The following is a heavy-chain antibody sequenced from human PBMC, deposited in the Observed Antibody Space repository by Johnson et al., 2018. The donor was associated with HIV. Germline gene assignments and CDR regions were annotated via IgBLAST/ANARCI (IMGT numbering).Heavy chain of an antibody. CDR3: ASEVRGVLDI. V-gene: IGHV3-7*01. D-gene: IGHD3-10*01. J-gene: IGHJ3*02. CDR1: GFTVSSNY. CDR2: IKQDGSEK. Sequence: VQLVESGGGLVQPGGSLRLSCAASGFTVSSNYMSWVRQAPGKGLEWVANIKQDGSEKYYVDSVKGRFTISRDNAKNSLYLQINSLRAEDTAVYYCASEVRGVLDIWGQGTMVTVSS.